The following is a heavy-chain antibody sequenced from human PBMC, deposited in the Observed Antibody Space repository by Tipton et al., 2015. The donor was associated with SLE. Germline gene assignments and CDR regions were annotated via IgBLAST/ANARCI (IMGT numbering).Heavy chain of an antibody. CDR3: ARDAGYSVVNYFDP. D-gene: IGHD2-15*01. CDR2: IYYTGSA. V-gene: IGHV4-59*01. Sequence: TLSLTCTVSGASINSYYWSWIRQFPGKGLEWIGLIYYTGSAIYNPSLKSRVTMSIDTSKNQFSLKLSSVTAADTAVYYCARDAGYSVVNYFDPWGQGTLVTVSS. J-gene: IGHJ5*02. CDR1: GASINSYY.